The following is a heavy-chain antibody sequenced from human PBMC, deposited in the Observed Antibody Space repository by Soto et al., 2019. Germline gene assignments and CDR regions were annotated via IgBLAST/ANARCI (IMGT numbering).Heavy chain of an antibody. CDR1: GGSFSGYY. CDR3: ARVSLTYYYYYYMDV. Sequence: SETLSLTCAVYGGSFSGYYWSWIRQPPGKGLEWIGEINHSGSTNYNPSLKSRVTISVDTSKNQFSLKLSSVTAADTAVYYCARVSLTYYYYYYMDVWGKGTTVTVSS. CDR2: INHSGST. J-gene: IGHJ6*03. V-gene: IGHV4-34*01.